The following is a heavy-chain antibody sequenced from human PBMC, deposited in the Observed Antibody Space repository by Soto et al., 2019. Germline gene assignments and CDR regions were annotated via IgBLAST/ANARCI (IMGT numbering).Heavy chain of an antibody. J-gene: IGHJ4*02. Sequence: SETLSLTCAVYGGSFSGYYWSWIRQPPGKGLEWIGEINHSGSTNYNPSLKSRVTISVDTSKNQFSLKLSSVTAADTAVYYCARHGGDCSSTSCYFRRLPFDYWGQGTLVTVSS. CDR1: GGSFSGYY. CDR3: ARHGGDCSSTSCYFRRLPFDY. V-gene: IGHV4-34*01. D-gene: IGHD2-2*01. CDR2: INHSGST.